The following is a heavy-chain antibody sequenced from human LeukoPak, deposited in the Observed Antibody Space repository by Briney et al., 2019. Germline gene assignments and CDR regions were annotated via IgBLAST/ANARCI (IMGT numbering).Heavy chain of an antibody. D-gene: IGHD6-6*01. J-gene: IGHJ6*03. V-gene: IGHV4-34*01. CDR3: ARAGRIAARPGYYYYYYYMDV. CDR1: GGSFSGYY. Sequence: PSETLSLTCAVYGGSFSGYYWSWIRQPPGKGLEWIGEINHSGSTNYNPSLKSRVTISVDTSKNQFSLKLSSVTAADTAVYYCARAGRIAARPGYYYYYYYMDVWGQGTLVTVSS. CDR2: INHSGST.